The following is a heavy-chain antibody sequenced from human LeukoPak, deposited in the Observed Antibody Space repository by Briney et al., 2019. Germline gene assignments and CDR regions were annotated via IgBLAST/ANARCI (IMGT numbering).Heavy chain of an antibody. V-gene: IGHV3-23*01. CDR2: ISGSGGST. D-gene: IGHD3-16*01. J-gene: IGHJ1*01. Sequence: GGSLRLSCAASGFTFSSYAMSWVRQAPGKGLEWVSAISGSGGSTYYADSVKGRFTISRDNSKNTLYLQMNSLRAEDTAVYYCAKDCGRGEVAEYFQHWGQGTLVTVSS. CDR3: AKDCGRGEVAEYFQH. CDR1: GFTFSSYA.